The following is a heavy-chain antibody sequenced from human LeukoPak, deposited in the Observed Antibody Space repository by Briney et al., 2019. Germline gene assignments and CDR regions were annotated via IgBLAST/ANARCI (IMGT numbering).Heavy chain of an antibody. J-gene: IGHJ4*02. Sequence: SGPTLMHPTPTLTLTFTFSGFSLTTSGVGGAWIRQPPGKAPEWLTLIDWNEDKRYRPSLKSRITITKENTKKQVFLTMTNMDPVDTASYYCVHSVGGWSRGDYWGQGTLVTVSS. CDR1: GFSLTTSGVG. CDR3: VHSVGGWSRGDY. CDR2: IDWNEDK. V-gene: IGHV2-5*01. D-gene: IGHD6-19*01.